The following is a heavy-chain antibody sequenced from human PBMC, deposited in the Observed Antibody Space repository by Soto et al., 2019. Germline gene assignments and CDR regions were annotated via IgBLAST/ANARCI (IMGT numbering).Heavy chain of an antibody. CDR3: SRVPPVTIYWYFDL. V-gene: IGHV3-74*02. CDR1: GFTFSSYW. CDR2: INSDGSST. J-gene: IGHJ2*01. Sequence: EVQLVESGGGLVQPGGSLRLSCAASGFTFSSYWMHWVRQAPGKGLVWVSRINSDGSSTSYADSVKGRFTISRDNAKNTLYLQMNSLRAEDTAVYYCSRVPPVTIYWYFDLWGRGTLVTVSS. D-gene: IGHD4-17*01.